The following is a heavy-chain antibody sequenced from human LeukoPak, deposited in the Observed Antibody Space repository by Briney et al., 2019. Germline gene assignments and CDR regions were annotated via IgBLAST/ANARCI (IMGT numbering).Heavy chain of an antibody. V-gene: IGHV3-7*01. CDR2: IKQDGSEK. Sequence: GGSLRLSCAASGFTFSSYWMSWVRQAPGKGLEWVANIKQDGSEKYYVDSVKGRFTISRDNAKNSLYLQVNSLRAEDTAVYYCARDIAAAGNARDYWGQGTLVTVSS. J-gene: IGHJ4*02. D-gene: IGHD6-13*01. CDR3: ARDIAAAGNARDY. CDR1: GFTFSSYW.